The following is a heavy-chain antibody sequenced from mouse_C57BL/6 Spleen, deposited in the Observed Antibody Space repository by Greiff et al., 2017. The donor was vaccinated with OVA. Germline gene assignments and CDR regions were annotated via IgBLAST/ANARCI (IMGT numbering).Heavy chain of an antibody. CDR3: ARIYYGNYGAYYYAMDY. V-gene: IGHV1-19*01. D-gene: IGHD2-1*01. CDR1: GYTFTDYY. Sequence: VQLQQSGPVLVKPGASVKMSCKASGYTFTDYYMNWVKQSHGKSLEWIGVINPYNGGTSYNQKFKGKATLTVDKSSSTAYMELNSLTSEDSAVYYCARIYYGNYGAYYYAMDYWGQGTSVTVSA. J-gene: IGHJ4*01. CDR2: INPYNGGT.